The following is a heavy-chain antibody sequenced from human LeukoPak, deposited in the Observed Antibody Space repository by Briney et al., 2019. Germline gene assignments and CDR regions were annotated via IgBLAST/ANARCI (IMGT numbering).Heavy chain of an antibody. CDR2: IWYDGSNK. J-gene: IGHJ4*02. Sequence: PGGSLRLSCAASGFTFSSYGMRWVRQAPGKGLEWVAVIWYDGSNKYYADSVKGRFTISRDNSKNTLYLQMNSLRAEDTAVYYCARDLGYDYVWGSYDYWGQGTLVTVSS. D-gene: IGHD3-16*01. CDR3: ARDLGYDYVWGSYDY. CDR1: GFTFSSYG. V-gene: IGHV3-33*01.